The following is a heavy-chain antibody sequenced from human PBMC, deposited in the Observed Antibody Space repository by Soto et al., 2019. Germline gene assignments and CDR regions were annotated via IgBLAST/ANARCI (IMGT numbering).Heavy chain of an antibody. CDR3: ARGGSGSGTGDFDY. CDR1: GASITSPNW. D-gene: IGHD1-26*01. Sequence: QVQLQESGPGLVKPSGTLSLTCAVSGASITSPNWWSWARQSPGKGLEWIGEIYHSGDTNYSPSLKSRLMMSLDKSKNHISLTLNSVAAADTAVYYCARGGSGSGTGDFDYWGQGTLVTVSS. J-gene: IGHJ4*02. CDR2: IYHSGDT. V-gene: IGHV4-4*02.